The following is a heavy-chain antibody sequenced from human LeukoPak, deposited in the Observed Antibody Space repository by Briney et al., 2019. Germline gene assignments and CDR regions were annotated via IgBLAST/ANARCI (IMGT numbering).Heavy chain of an antibody. D-gene: IGHD6-19*01. V-gene: IGHV4-59*01. CDR1: GGFITSSFY. Sequence: SETLSLTCTVSGGFITSSFYWSWIRQSPGKGLEWIGYIYNSGGTKYNPSLKSRLTISVDTSKNQFSLNLSSVTAADTAVYYCARWAGYWGQGTLVTVSS. CDR2: IYNSGGT. CDR3: ARWAGY. J-gene: IGHJ4*02.